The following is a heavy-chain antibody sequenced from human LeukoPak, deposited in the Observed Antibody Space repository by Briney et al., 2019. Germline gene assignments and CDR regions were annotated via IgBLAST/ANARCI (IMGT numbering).Heavy chain of an antibody. CDR2: FDPEDGET. Sequence: ASVNVSFTVSGYTLTELSMHWVRQAPGKGLEWMGGFDPEDGETIYAQKFQGRVTMTEDTSTDTAYMELSSLRSEDTAVYYCATAPLEQLVFDYWGQGTLVTVSS. V-gene: IGHV1-24*01. D-gene: IGHD6-6*01. CDR1: GYTLTELS. J-gene: IGHJ4*02. CDR3: ATAPLEQLVFDY.